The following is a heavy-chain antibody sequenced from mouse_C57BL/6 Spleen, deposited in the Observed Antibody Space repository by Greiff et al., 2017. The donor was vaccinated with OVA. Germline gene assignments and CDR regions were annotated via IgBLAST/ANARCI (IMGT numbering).Heavy chain of an antibody. Sequence: QVQLKESGAELVRPGTSVKVSCKASGYAFTNYLIEWVKQRPGQGLEWIGVINPGSGGTNYNEKFKGKATLTADKSSSTAYMQLSSLTSEDSAVYVCARWGGNYVGYYAMDYWGQGTSVTVSS. J-gene: IGHJ4*01. CDR2: INPGSGGT. CDR1: GYAFTNYL. D-gene: IGHD2-1*01. CDR3: ARWGGNYVGYYAMDY. V-gene: IGHV1-54*01.